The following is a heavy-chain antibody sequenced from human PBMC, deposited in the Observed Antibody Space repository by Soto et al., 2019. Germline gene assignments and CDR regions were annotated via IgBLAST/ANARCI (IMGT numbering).Heavy chain of an antibody. D-gene: IGHD5-18*01. CDR3: ARSVSWIQLWSDYYFDY. J-gene: IGHJ4*02. CDR2: IYPGDSDT. Sequence: GESLKISCKGSGYSFSTYWIGWVRQMPGKGLEWLGIIYPGDSDTRYSPSFQGQVTISADNSISTAYLQWGSLKASDTAMYYCARSVSWIQLWSDYYFDYWGQGTLVTVSS. V-gene: IGHV5-51*01. CDR1: GYSFSTYW.